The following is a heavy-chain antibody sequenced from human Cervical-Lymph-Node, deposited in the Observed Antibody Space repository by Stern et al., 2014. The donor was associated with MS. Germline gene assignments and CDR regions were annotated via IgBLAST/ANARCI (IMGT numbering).Heavy chain of an antibody. V-gene: IGHV4-61*03. CDR1: GVSVTSSGYY. J-gene: IGHJ4*02. Sequence: QVQLHESGPGLLKPSETLSLTCSVSGVSVTSSGYYWMWVRQSPGKGLEWIGHVHYSGKTSYTPSRKSRVSITVDTSKNHFSVRLDSVTAADTAVYYCVRDGLTGSDYWGQGTLVAVSS. CDR3: VRDGLTGSDY. D-gene: IGHD1-20*01. CDR2: VHYSGKT.